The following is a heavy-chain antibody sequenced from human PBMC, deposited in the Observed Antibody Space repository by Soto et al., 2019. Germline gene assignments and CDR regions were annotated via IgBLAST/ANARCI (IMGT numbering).Heavy chain of an antibody. Sequence: XGTLALTCIVSGGSISSSSYYWGWIRQPPGKGLEWIGSIYYSGSTYYNPSLKSRVTISVDTSKNQFSLKLSSVTAADTAVFYCARNSARNWFDPWGQGTLVTVSS. CDR1: GGSISSSSYY. CDR2: IYYSGST. J-gene: IGHJ5*02. D-gene: IGHD1-26*01. V-gene: IGHV4-39*01. CDR3: ARNSARNWFDP.